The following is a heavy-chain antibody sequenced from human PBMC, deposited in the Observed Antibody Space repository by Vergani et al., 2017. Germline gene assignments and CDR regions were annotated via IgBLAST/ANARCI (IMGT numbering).Heavy chain of an antibody. CDR2: INPSGGST. D-gene: IGHD3-3*01. V-gene: IGHV1-46*03. Sequence: QVQLVQSGAEVKKPGASEKVSCKASGYTFTSYYMHWVRQAPGQGLEWMGIINPSGGSTSYAQKFQGRVTMTRDTSTSTVYMELSSLRSEDTAVYYCARAHNLXVLRFLEWSPLFDYWGQGTLVTVSS. CDR3: ARAHNLXVLRFLEWSPLFDY. J-gene: IGHJ4*02. CDR1: GYTFTSYY.